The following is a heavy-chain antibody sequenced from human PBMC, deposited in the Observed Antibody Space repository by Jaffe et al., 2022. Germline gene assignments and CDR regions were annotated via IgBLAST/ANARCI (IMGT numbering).Heavy chain of an antibody. CDR1: GFTFDDYA. J-gene: IGHJ4*02. D-gene: IGHD6-19*01. CDR3: AKLSVSGAGGYFDY. V-gene: IGHV3-9*01. Sequence: EVQLVESGGGLVQPGRSLRLSCAASGFTFDDYAMHWVRQAPGKGLEWVSGISWNTNNIGYADSVKGRFTISRDNAKNSLYLQMNSLRAEDTALYYCAKLSVSGAGGYFDYWGQGTLVTVSS. CDR2: ISWNTNNI.